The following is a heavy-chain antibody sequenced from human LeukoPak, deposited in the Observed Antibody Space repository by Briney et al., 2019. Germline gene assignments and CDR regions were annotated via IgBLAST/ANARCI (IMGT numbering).Heavy chain of an antibody. J-gene: IGHJ6*03. V-gene: IGHV3-66*01. Sequence: PGGSLRLSCAASGFTFSYYSMSWVRQAPGKGLEWVSVIYSGGSTYYADSVKGRFTISRDNSKNTLYLQMNSLRAEDTAVYYCARSGDSSGYFGYYYYYMDVWGKGTTVTISS. CDR1: GFTFSYYS. CDR2: IYSGGST. D-gene: IGHD3-22*01. CDR3: ARSGDSSGYFGYYYYYMDV.